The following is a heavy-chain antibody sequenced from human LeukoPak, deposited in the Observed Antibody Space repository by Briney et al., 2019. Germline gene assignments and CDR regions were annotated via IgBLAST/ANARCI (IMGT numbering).Heavy chain of an antibody. J-gene: IGHJ4*02. Sequence: SETLSLTCTVSGGSISSYYWSWIRQPPGKGLEWIGYIYYSGSTNYNPFLKGRVTISGDTSKNQFSLKLSSVTAADTAVYYCARGRYYDFWSGYYGGHFDYWGQGTLVTVSS. D-gene: IGHD3-3*01. V-gene: IGHV4-59*12. CDR3: ARGRYYDFWSGYYGGHFDY. CDR2: IYYSGST. CDR1: GGSISSYY.